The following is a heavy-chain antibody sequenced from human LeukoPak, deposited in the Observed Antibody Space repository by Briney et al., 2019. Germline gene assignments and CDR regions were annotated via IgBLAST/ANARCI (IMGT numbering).Heavy chain of an antibody. CDR3: ARGKETATN. V-gene: IGHV4-59*01. J-gene: IGHJ4*02. CDR1: GGSISGYY. Sequence: SETLSLTCTVSGGSISGYYGSWIRQPPGKGLEWIGYIYYSGSSNYIPSLKGRVTISADTSKNQFSLKLTSVTAADTAVYYCARGKETATNWGQGTLVTVSS. CDR2: IYYSGSS. D-gene: IGHD5-24*01.